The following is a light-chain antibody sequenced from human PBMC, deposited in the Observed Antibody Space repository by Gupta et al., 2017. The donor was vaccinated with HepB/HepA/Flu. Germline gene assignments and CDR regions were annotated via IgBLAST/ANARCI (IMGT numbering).Light chain of an antibody. J-gene: IGKJ5*01. Sequence: EIVLTQSPDTLSLSPGERATLSCRASQSVSTYLAWYQQKPGQAPRLLIYDISHRATGIPARFSGSGSGTDFTLTISGLEPEDFAVYYCQQRGNWPRITFGQETRLQIK. CDR1: QSVSTY. CDR3: QQRGNWPRIT. CDR2: DIS. V-gene: IGKV3-11*01.